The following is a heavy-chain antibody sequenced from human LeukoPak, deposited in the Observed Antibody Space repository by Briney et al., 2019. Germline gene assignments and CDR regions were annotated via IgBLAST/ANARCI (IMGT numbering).Heavy chain of an antibody. CDR2: INWNGGST. J-gene: IGHJ4*02. CDR1: GFTFDDYA. CDR3: ARPNYYDSSGYYYDPPFDY. V-gene: IGHV3-20*04. Sequence: PGGSLRLSCAASGFTFDDYAMSWVRQVPGKGLEWVSGINWNGGSTGYADSVKGRFTISRDNAKNSLYLQMNSLRAEDTALYYCARPNYYDSSGYYYDPPFDYWGQGTLVTVSS. D-gene: IGHD3-22*01.